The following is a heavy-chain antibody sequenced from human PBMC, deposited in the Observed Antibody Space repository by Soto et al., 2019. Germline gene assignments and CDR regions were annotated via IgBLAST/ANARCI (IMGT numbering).Heavy chain of an antibody. D-gene: IGHD2-15*01. CDR3: ARDDVFCDVGRCYGVPFVV. J-gene: IGHJ6*03. V-gene: IGHV3-66*01. Sequence: PGGSLRLSCAASGFTVSSKYMSWFRQVPGKGLEWVSLIQSGGPTYYADSVKGRFTISRDTSENTLHLQMDSLRAEDTAVYYCARDDVFCDVGRCYGVPFVVSGTRTTVTVS. CDR2: IQSGGPT. CDR1: GFTVSSKY.